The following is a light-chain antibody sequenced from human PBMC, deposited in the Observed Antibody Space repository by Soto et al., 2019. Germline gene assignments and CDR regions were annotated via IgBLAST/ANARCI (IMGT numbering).Light chain of an antibody. Sequence: QAVVTQEPSFSVSPGGTVTLTCGLNSGSVSTRHYPSWYQQAPGQTPRTLISSTTTRSSGVPDRFSGSILGEKAALTITGAQADDESDSYCVLYMGSGIYVFGPGTKVTVL. CDR3: VLYMGSGIYV. CDR2: STT. CDR1: SGSVSTRHY. V-gene: IGLV8-61*01. J-gene: IGLJ1*01.